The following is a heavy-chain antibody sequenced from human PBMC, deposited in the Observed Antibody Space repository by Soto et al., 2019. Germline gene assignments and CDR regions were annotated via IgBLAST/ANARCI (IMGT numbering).Heavy chain of an antibody. CDR1: GFTFVHYA. V-gene: IGHV3-23*01. CDR3: AKSHSSAAVYYYYYGMDV. CDR2: ISGSVESA. D-gene: IGHD6-25*01. J-gene: IGHJ6*02. Sequence: GGSLRLSCAASGFTFVHYALTWVRQAPGRGLEWVADISGSVESAFYADSVKGRFTISRDNSKNMAYMELNSLRAEDTAVYYCAKSHSSAAVYYYYYGMDVWGQGTTVTVSS.